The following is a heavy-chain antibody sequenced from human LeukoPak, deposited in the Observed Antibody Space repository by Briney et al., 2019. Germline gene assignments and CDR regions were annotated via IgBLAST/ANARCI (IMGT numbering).Heavy chain of an antibody. J-gene: IGHJ6*02. D-gene: IGHD1-14*01. CDR3: ARGGPEDGPEYYYYYGMDV. Sequence: SEALSLTCAVYGGSFSGYYWTWIRQPPGKGLEWIGEINHDGSTNYNPSLKSRVTISVDTSKNQFSLKLSSVTAADTAVYYCARGGPEDGPEYYYYYGMDVWGQGTTVTVSS. V-gene: IGHV4-34*01. CDR2: INHDGST. CDR1: GGSFSGYY.